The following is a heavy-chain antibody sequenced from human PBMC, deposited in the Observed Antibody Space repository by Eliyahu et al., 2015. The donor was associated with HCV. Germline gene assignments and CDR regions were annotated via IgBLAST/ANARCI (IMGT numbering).Heavy chain of an antibody. J-gene: IGHJ4*02. CDR1: GFXFXSXX. V-gene: IGHV3-64D*06. CDR2: ISSNGGST. Sequence: EVQLVESGGGLVQPGGSLRLSCSASGFXFXSXXMHWVRQAPGKGLEYVSXISSNGGSTYYADSVKGRFTISRDNSKNTLYLQMSSLRAEDTAVYYCVKGFSDIVVVTAMSYVSWGQGTLVTVSS. CDR3: VKGFSDIVVVTAMSYVS. D-gene: IGHD2-21*02.